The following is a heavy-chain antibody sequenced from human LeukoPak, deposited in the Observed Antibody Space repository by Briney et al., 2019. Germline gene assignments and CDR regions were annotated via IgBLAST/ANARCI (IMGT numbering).Heavy chain of an antibody. CDR2: INPNTGGT. CDR1: GYTFTDHY. D-gene: IGHD1-26*01. J-gene: IGHJ4*01. Sequence: ASVKVSCKASGYTFTDHYFHWVRQVPGQGLECMGWINPNTGGTNYPQKFQGRVTMTRDTSISTAYMELTSLRSDDTAVYYCARDLGATTGAPWYYFDFWGQGALVTVSS. CDR3: ARDLGATTGAPWYYFDF. V-gene: IGHV1-2*02.